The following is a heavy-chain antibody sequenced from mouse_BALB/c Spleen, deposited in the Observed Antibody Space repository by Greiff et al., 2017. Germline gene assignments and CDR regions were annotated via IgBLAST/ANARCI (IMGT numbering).Heavy chain of an antibody. CDR3: TGGLRYYAMDY. Sequence: DVQLQESGGGLVQPGGSMKLSCVASGFTFSSYWMSWVRQSPEKGLEWVAEIRLKSDNYATHYAESVKGKFTISRDDSKSRLYLQMNSLRAEDTGIYYCTGGLRYYAMDYWGQGTSVTVSS. CDR1: GFTFSSYW. V-gene: IGHV6-6*02. CDR2: IRLKSDNYAT. D-gene: IGHD3-1*01. J-gene: IGHJ4*01.